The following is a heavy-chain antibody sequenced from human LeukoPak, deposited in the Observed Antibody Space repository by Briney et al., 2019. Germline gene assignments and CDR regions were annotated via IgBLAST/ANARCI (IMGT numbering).Heavy chain of an antibody. CDR1: GYSFGGYY. Sequence: ASVKVSCKSSGYSFGGYYIHWVRQVPGLGLEWMGWISPKGDETKYAQKFQGRLTVTRDTSISTTYMDLSGLRSDDTAVYYCARGDMYFQDSSYRSLDHWGQGTLVTVSS. D-gene: IGHD2-15*01. CDR3: ARGDMYFQDSSYRSLDH. V-gene: IGHV1-2*02. CDR2: ISPKGDET. J-gene: IGHJ4*02.